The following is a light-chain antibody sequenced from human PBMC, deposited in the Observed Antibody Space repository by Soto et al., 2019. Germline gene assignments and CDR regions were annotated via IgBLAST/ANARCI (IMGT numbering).Light chain of an antibody. CDR1: DSNIRL. CDR3: QQYNYYSRT. J-gene: IGKJ1*01. CDR2: KTS. Sequence: DIQMTQSPSTLSASVGDRVTITCRANDSNIRLLAWYQQKPGKPPKLLIYKTSSLQSGVPSRFSGSGSGPEFTLTINGLQPDDFASYYCQQYNYYSRTFGQGTKV. V-gene: IGKV1-5*03.